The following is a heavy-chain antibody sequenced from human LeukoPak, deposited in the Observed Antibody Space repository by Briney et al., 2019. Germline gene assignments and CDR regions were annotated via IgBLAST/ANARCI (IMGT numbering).Heavy chain of an antibody. CDR3: ARDMTIFGVASYFDP. Sequence: GASVKVSCKASGYTFTGYYMHWVRQAPGQGLEWMGWINPDSGGTNYAQNFQGRVTMTRDTSISTAYMELSRLGSDDTAVYYCARDMTIFGVASYFDPWGQGTLVTVSS. CDR1: GYTFTGYY. V-gene: IGHV1-2*02. D-gene: IGHD3-3*01. J-gene: IGHJ5*02. CDR2: INPDSGGT.